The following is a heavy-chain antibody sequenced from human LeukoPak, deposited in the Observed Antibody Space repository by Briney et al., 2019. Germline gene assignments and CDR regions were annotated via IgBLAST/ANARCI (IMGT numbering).Heavy chain of an antibody. J-gene: IGHJ4*02. CDR3: ARGGGYDRVIDY. CDR1: GYSISSGYY. CDR2: IYHSGST. V-gene: IGHV4-38-2*02. D-gene: IGHD3-9*01. Sequence: PSETLSLTCTVSGYSISSGYYWGWIRQPPGKGLEWIGYIYHSGSTYYNPSLKSRVTISVDTSKNQFSLKLSSVTAADTAVYYCARGGGYDRVIDYWGQGTLVTVSS.